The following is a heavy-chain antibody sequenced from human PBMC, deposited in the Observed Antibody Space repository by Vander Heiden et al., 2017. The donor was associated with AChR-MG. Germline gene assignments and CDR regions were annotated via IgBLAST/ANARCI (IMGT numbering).Heavy chain of an antibody. CDR1: GFTVSRNY. D-gene: IGHD3-16*01. CDR3: ASTDYDYVWGSFYFDY. CDR2: IYSGGST. J-gene: IGHJ4*02. Sequence: EVQLVESGGGLIQPGGSLRLSCAAPGFTVSRNYMSWVRQAPGKGLEWVSVIYSGGSTYYADSVKGRFTISRDNSKNTLYLQMNSLRAEDTAVYYCASTDYDYVWGSFYFDYWGQGTLVTVSS. V-gene: IGHV3-53*01.